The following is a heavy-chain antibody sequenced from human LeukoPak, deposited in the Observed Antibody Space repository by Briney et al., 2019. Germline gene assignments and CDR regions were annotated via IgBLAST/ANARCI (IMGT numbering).Heavy chain of an antibody. CDR3: AKDLEQWLATGGVGY. CDR2: ISYDGSNK. J-gene: IGHJ4*02. D-gene: IGHD6-19*01. CDR1: GFTFSSYG. V-gene: IGHV3-30*18. Sequence: GRSLRLSCAASGFTFSSYGMHWVRQAPGKGLEWVAVISYDGSNKYYADSVKGRFTISRDNSKNTLYLQMNSLRAEDTAVYYCAKDLEQWLATGGVGYWGQGTLVTVSS.